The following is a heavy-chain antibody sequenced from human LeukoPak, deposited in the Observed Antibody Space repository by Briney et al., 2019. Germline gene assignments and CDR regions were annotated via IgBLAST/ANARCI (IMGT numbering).Heavy chain of an antibody. D-gene: IGHD3-10*01. CDR2: LSYDGSNK. Sequence: GRSLRLSCAASGFTFSSYGMHWVRQAPGRGLEWVAVLSYDGSNKYYADSVKGRFTISRDNSKNTLYLQMNSLRAEDTAVYYCAKDHYGSGSYSPVPYYYYGMDVWGQGTTVTVSS. J-gene: IGHJ6*02. CDR1: GFTFSSYG. CDR3: AKDHYGSGSYSPVPYYYYGMDV. V-gene: IGHV3-30*18.